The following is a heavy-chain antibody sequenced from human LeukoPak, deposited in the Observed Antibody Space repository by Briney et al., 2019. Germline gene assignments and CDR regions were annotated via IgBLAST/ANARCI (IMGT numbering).Heavy chain of an antibody. CDR2: INSDGSSK. V-gene: IGHV3-74*01. D-gene: IGHD3-10*02. Sequence: GGSLRLSCAASEFSVGSNYMTWVRQAPGKGLAWVSRINSDGSSKSYADSVKGRFTISRDNAKNTLYLQMNPLRAEHRAVYYCSRDFMLIVNCSECWGQGTLVTVSS. J-gene: IGHJ4*02. CDR3: SRDFMLIVNCSEC. CDR1: EFSVGSNY.